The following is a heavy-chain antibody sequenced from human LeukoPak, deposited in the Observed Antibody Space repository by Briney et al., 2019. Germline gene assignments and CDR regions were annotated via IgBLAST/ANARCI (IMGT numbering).Heavy chain of an antibody. V-gene: IGHV1-69*05. D-gene: IGHD3-22*01. CDR2: IIPIFGTA. Sequence: SVKVSCKASGGTFSSYAISWVRQAPGQGLEWVGGIIPIFGTANYAQKFQGRVTITTDESTSTAYMELSSLRSEDTAVYYCARDARYYYDSSGYYNFDYWGQGTLVTVSS. CDR1: GGTFSSYA. J-gene: IGHJ4*02. CDR3: ARDARYYYDSSGYYNFDY.